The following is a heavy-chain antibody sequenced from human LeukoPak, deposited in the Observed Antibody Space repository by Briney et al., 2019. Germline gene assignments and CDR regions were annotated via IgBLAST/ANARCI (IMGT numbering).Heavy chain of an antibody. V-gene: IGHV4-61*08. J-gene: IGHJ4*02. CDR1: GGSISSGDYY. D-gene: IGHD5-24*01. CDR2: IYYSGST. Sequence: SETLSLTCTVSGGSISSGDYYWSWVRQPPGKGLEWIGYIYYSGSTKYNPSLKSRVTISVDTSKNQFSLKLSSVTAADTAVYYCARGARAGYNLEPFDYWGQGTLVTVSS. CDR3: ARGARAGYNLEPFDY.